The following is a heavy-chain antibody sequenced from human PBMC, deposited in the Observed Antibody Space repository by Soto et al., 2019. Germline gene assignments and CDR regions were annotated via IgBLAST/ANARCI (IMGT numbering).Heavy chain of an antibody. CDR2: ISSNGGTT. D-gene: IGHD1-7*01. J-gene: IGHJ4*02. V-gene: IGHV3-64*01. CDR1: GFTFSSYD. CDR3: VRRVSGNYDY. Sequence: EVQLAESGGGMAQPGGSLRLSCVASGFTFSSYDMHWVRQAPGKGLDYVSSISSNGGTTYYGNSVKGRFTISRDNSKNTLYLQMGSLRAEDMAVYYCVRRVSGNYDYWGQGTLVTVSS.